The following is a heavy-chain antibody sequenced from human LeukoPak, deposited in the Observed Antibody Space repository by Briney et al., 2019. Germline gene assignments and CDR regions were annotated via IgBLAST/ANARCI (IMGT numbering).Heavy chain of an antibody. Sequence: AASVKVSCKASGGTFRSYTIVWVRQAPGQGLEWMGRIIPMLDIANYAQKFQGRVTIIADKSMSTAYMELSSLRSEDTAVYYCASPRDCSTTSCYNDDAFDIWGQGTMVTVSS. D-gene: IGHD2-2*02. V-gene: IGHV1-69*02. CDR2: IIPMLDIA. CDR3: ASPRDCSTTSCYNDDAFDI. CDR1: GGTFRSYT. J-gene: IGHJ3*02.